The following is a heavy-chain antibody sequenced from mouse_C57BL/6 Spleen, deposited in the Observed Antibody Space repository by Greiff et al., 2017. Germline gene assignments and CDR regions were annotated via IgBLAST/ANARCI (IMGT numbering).Heavy chain of an antibody. V-gene: IGHV1-63*01. Sequence: QVQLQQSGAELVRPGTSVKMSCKASGYTFTHYWIGWAKQRPGHGLEWIGDIYPGGGYTNYNEKFKGKATLTADKSSSTSYMQFSSLTSEDSAIFYGARREYYGSSHWYFDVWGTGTTVTVSS. D-gene: IGHD1-1*01. J-gene: IGHJ1*03. CDR3: ARREYYGSSHWYFDV. CDR1: GYTFTHYW. CDR2: IYPGGGYT.